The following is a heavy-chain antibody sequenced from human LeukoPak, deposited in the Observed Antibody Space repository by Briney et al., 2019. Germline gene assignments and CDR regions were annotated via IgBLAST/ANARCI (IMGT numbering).Heavy chain of an antibody. J-gene: IGHJ4*02. Sequence: GASVKVSCKGSGYTFTNYGINWVRQAPGQGLEWMGWISGYNGNTHYAQKVQDRVTMTTDTATSTAYMELRSLRPDDTAVYYCARDYHDTSGPDGCWGQGTLVTVSS. CDR1: GYTFTNYG. CDR2: ISGYNGNT. CDR3: ARDYHDTSGPDGC. D-gene: IGHD3-22*01. V-gene: IGHV1-18*01.